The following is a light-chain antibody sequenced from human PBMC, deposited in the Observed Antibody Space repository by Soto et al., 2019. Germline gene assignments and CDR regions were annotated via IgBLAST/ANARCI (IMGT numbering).Light chain of an antibody. CDR1: QSVSSSY. V-gene: IGKV3-20*01. CDR3: QEYGSSPIP. CDR2: DAS. Sequence: EIVVTQSPGTLSLSPGERATLSCRASQSVSSSYLAWYHQKPGQAPRLLIYDASSRATGIPDRFSGSGSGTDFTLTISRLEPDDFAVYYCQEYGSSPIPFGQGPRLAIK. J-gene: IGKJ5*01.